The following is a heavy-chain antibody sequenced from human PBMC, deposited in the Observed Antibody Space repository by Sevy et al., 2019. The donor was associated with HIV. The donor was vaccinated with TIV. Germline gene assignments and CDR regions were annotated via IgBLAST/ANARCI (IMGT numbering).Heavy chain of an antibody. Sequence: ASVKVSCKASGYSFITYSLHWVRQAPGQGLEWMAWINPNNGAAIYSQTFQGRVTVTRDKSINTVYMEMSSLTSDDTAVYYCAREIWKFDLWGQGTLVTGSS. D-gene: IGHD1-1*01. V-gene: IGHV1-2*02. CDR1: GYSFITYS. CDR3: AREIWKFDL. J-gene: IGHJ4*02. CDR2: INPNNGAA.